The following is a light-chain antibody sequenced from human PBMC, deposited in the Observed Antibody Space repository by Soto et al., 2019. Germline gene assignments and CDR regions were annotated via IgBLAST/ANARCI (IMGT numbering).Light chain of an antibody. Sequence: QPFLTQPPSVSSAPGQKVTISCSGSSSNIGGNSVSWYQQLPGTAPKLLIYDDNKRPSGIPDRFSGSKSGTSATLGITGFQTGDEADYYCGSWDSSLSAYVFGTGTRSPS. V-gene: IGLV1-51*01. CDR3: GSWDSSLSAYV. J-gene: IGLJ1*01. CDR2: DDN. CDR1: SSNIGGNS.